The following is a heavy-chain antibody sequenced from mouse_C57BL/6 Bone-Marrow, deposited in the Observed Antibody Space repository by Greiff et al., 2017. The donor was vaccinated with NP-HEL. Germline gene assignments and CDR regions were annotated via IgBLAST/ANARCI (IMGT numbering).Heavy chain of an antibody. CDR2: IYPGNSDT. D-gene: IGHD1-1*01. V-gene: IGHV1-5*01. Sequence: VQLQQSGTVLARPGASVKMSCKTSGYTFTSYWMHWVKQRPGQGLEWIGAIYPGNSDTSYNQQFKGKAKLTAVTSASTAYMELSSLTNEDSAVYYCTRNYGSSYWYFDVWGTGTTVTVSS. J-gene: IGHJ1*03. CDR1: GYTFTSYW. CDR3: TRNYGSSYWYFDV.